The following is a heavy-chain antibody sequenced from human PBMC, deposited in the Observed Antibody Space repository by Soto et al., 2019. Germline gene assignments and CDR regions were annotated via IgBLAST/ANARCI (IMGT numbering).Heavy chain of an antibody. D-gene: IGHD6-19*01. CDR1: GFTFSSYW. CDR3: AREGSSGLDY. V-gene: IGHV3-7*01. Sequence: EVQLVESGGGLVQPGGSLRLSCAASGFTFSSYWMSWVRQAPGKGLEWVANIKQDGSEKYYVDSVKGRFTLSRDNAKKSLSLQMYSLRVEDTAVYYCAREGSSGLDYWGQGTLVTVST. CDR2: IKQDGSEK. J-gene: IGHJ4*02.